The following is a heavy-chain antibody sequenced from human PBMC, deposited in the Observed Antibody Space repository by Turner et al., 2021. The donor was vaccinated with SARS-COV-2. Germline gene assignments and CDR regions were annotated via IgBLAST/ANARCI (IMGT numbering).Heavy chain of an antibody. J-gene: IGHJ3*02. D-gene: IGHD3-3*01. CDR2: INSDGSFT. Sequence: EVQLVESGGGLVQPGGSVRLSCAASGCTFSSYWMHWVRQAPGKGLVWVSHINSDGSFTSYADSVKGRFTISRDNAKNTLYLQMNSLRAEDTAVYYCARDQRDSVIWSGYGAFDIWGQGTMVTVSS. CDR1: GCTFSSYW. CDR3: ARDQRDSVIWSGYGAFDI. V-gene: IGHV3-74*01.